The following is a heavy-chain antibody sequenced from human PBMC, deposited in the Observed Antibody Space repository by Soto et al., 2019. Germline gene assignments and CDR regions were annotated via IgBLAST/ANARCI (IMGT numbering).Heavy chain of an antibody. J-gene: IGHJ6*02. CDR2: ISYDGSSK. CDR3: PKAVKTCYHYYGVDV. Sequence: GGSLRLSCAASGFTFSSYGMHWVRQAPGKGLEWVAVISYDGSSKYYADSVRGRFTISRDNSKNTLDLQMNSLRAEDTALYYSPKAVKTCYHYYGVDVWGQGTTVTVSS. CDR1: GFTFSSYG. V-gene: IGHV3-30*18.